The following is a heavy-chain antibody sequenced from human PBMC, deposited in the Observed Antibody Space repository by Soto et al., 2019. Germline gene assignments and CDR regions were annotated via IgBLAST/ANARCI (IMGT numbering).Heavy chain of an antibody. CDR1: GFTFNIYA. D-gene: IGHD3-22*01. CDR2: ISRYGDFT. V-gene: IGHV3-23*01. Sequence: EVQLLESGGDLIQPGGSLRLSCAASGFTFNIYAMTWVRQAPGKWLEWVSAISRYGDFTYYADSVEGRFTISRDNSKNTLYLKMTSLRAEDTAVYYCAIDRYLDHDSRGYLFDNWGQGTVVTVSS. J-gene: IGHJ4*02. CDR3: AIDRYLDHDSRGYLFDN.